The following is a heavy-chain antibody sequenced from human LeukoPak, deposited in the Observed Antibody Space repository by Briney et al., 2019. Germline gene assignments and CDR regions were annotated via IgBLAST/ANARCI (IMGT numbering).Heavy chain of an antibody. D-gene: IGHD2-15*01. CDR1: GFIFSTYS. Sequence: GRSLRLSCAASGFIFSTYSMNWVRQAPGKRLEWVSSISSSSSYMYYADSVKGRFTISRDNAKNSLFLQMNSLRAEDTAVYYCARDRNSFMDYYYGMDVWGQGTTVTVSS. V-gene: IGHV3-21*01. CDR3: ARDRNSFMDYYYGMDV. J-gene: IGHJ6*02. CDR2: ISSSSSYM.